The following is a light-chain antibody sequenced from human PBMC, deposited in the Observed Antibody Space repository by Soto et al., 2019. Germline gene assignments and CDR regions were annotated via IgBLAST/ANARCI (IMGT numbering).Light chain of an antibody. V-gene: IGKV3-20*01. CDR1: QSVNSNY. Sequence: EIVLTQSPGTLSLSPGERATVSCRASQSVNSNYLAWYQNKPGQAPRLLIYGASSRATGIPDRFGGSGSGTDFTLTIGRLEPEDFAVYYCQQYGSSPYTFGQGTKLEIK. CDR2: GAS. J-gene: IGKJ2*01. CDR3: QQYGSSPYT.